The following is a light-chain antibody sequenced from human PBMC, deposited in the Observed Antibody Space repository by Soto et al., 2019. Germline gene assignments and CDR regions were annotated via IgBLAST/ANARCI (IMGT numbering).Light chain of an antibody. V-gene: IGLV2-11*01. CDR2: DVS. Sequence: QSVLTQPRSVSGSPGQSVTISRTGTSSDVGGYNYVSWYQQHPGKAPKLMIYDVSKRPSGVPDRFSGSKSGNTASLTISGLQAEDEADYYCCSYAGSYTLVFGGGTKLTVL. CDR3: CSYAGSYTLV. CDR1: SSDVGGYNY. J-gene: IGLJ2*01.